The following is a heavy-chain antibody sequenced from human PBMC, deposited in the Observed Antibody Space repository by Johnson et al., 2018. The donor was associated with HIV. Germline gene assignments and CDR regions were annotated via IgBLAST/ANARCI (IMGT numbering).Heavy chain of an antibody. J-gene: IGHJ3*02. Sequence: QVQLVESGGGVVRPGGSLRLSCAASGFTFSSYAMHWVRQAPGKGLEWVAVISYDGSNKYYAASVKGRFTISRDNSKNTLYLQMNSLRAEDTAVYYCAKGDYFDTRAAFDIWGQGTVVIVSS. V-gene: IGHV3-30*14. D-gene: IGHD3-22*01. CDR3: AKGDYFDTRAAFDI. CDR2: ISYDGSNK. CDR1: GFTFSSYA.